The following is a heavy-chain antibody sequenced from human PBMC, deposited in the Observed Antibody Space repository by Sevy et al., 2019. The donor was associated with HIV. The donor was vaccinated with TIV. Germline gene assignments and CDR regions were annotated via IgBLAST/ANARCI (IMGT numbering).Heavy chain of an antibody. D-gene: IGHD4-4*01. CDR1: GYTFTSYG. CDR2: ISAYNGNT. V-gene: IGHV1-18*01. J-gene: IGHJ6*02. CDR3: ARAGRTTVTYYYYYGMDV. Sequence: ASVKVSCKASGYTFTSYGISWVRQAPGQGLEWMGWISAYNGNTNYAQKLQGRVTMTTDTSTSTAYMELRSLRSDDTAVYYCARAGRTTVTYYYYYGMDVWGQGTTVIVSS.